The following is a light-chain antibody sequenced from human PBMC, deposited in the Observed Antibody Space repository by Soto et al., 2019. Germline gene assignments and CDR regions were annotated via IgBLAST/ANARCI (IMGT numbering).Light chain of an antibody. CDR1: QSISSW. J-gene: IGKJ1*01. V-gene: IGKV1-5*01. Sequence: DIQMTQSPSTLSASVGDRVTITCRASQSISSWLAWYQQKPGKAPKLLIYDASSLESGVPSRFSGSGSGTEFPLTISSLQPDDFATYYCKQYNSYRWTFGQGTKVEIK. CDR2: DAS. CDR3: KQYNSYRWT.